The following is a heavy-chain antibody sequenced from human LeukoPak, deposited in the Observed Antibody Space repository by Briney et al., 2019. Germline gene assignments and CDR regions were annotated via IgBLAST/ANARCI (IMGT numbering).Heavy chain of an antibody. CDR1: GVTNYA. Sequence: GGSLRLSCAVSGVTNYAISWVRQAPGKGPEWVANIKQDGSEKYYVDSVKGRFTISRDNAETSLHLQMNSLRAEDTAVYYCARGGNHGDYWYFDLWGRGTLVTVSS. J-gene: IGHJ2*01. V-gene: IGHV3-7*01. CDR2: IKQDGSEK. D-gene: IGHD4-17*01. CDR3: ARGGNHGDYWYFDL.